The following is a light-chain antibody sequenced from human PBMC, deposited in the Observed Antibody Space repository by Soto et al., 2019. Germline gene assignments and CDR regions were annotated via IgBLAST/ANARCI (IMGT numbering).Light chain of an antibody. V-gene: IGLV2-14*03. CDR2: DVN. J-gene: IGLJ2*01. Sequence: QPVLTQPASVSGSPGQSITISCTGTSSDIGAYNFVSWYQQHPGKAPKLMLYDVNIRPSGVSNRFSGSKPGNTASLTISGLQAEDEADYYCTSWTTSTTMIFGGGTKVTVL. CDR1: SSDIGAYNF. CDR3: TSWTTSTTMI.